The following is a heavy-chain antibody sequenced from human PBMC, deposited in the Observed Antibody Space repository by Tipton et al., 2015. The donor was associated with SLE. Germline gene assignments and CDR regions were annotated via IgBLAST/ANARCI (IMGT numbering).Heavy chain of an antibody. D-gene: IGHD5-24*01. Sequence: LRLSCTVSGGSISSYYWSWIRQPAGKGLEWIGRSYTSGSTNYNPSLKSRVTMSVDTSKNQFSLKLSSVTAADTAVYYCARDGYNWGDFAFDIWGQGTMVTVSS. CDR2: SYTSGST. CDR3: ARDGYNWGDFAFDI. CDR1: GGSISSYY. J-gene: IGHJ3*02. V-gene: IGHV4-4*07.